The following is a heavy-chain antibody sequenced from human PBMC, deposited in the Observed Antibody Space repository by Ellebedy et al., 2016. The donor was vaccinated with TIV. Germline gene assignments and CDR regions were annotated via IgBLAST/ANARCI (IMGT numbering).Heavy chain of an antibody. V-gene: IGHV3-49*04. Sequence: GGSLRLSXAASGFTFSSYSMNWVRQAPGKGLEWVGFIRSKAYGGTTEYAASVKGRFTISRDDSKSIAYLQMNSLKTEDTAVYYCTRDPSGSYPYYYYYGMDVWGQGTTVTVSS. D-gene: IGHD1-26*01. CDR3: TRDPSGSYPYYYYYGMDV. CDR1: GFTFSSYS. CDR2: IRSKAYGGTT. J-gene: IGHJ6*02.